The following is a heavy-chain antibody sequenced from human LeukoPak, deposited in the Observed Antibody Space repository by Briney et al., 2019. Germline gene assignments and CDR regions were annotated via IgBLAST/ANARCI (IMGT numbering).Heavy chain of an antibody. CDR3: AKEGLLWFGESGGYMDV. CDR1: GFTFSSYA. J-gene: IGHJ6*03. D-gene: IGHD3-10*01. Sequence: RRSLRLSCAASGFTFSSYAMHWVRQAPGKGLEWVAVISYDGSNKYYADSVKGRFTISRDNSKNTLYLQMNSLRAEDTAVYYCAKEGLLWFGESGGYMDVWGKGTTVTVSS. CDR2: ISYDGSNK. V-gene: IGHV3-30-3*01.